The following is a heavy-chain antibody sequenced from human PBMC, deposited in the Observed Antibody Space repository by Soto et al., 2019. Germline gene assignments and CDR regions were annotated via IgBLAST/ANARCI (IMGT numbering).Heavy chain of an antibody. J-gene: IGHJ6*02. CDR3: ARTGLLHGMDV. CDR2: ISYDGSNK. Sequence: QVQLVESGGGVVQPGRSLRLSCAASGFTFSSYAMHWVRQAPGKGLEWVAIISYDGSNKYYADSVKGRFTISRDNSKNTLYLQMNSLRAEDTAAFYCARTGLLHGMDVWGQGTTVTVSS. V-gene: IGHV3-30-3*01. CDR1: GFTFSSYA. D-gene: IGHD2-15*01.